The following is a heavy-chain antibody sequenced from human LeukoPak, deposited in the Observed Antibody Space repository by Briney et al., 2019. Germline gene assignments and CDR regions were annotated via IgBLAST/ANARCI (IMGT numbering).Heavy chain of an antibody. D-gene: IGHD2-2*01. Sequence: ASVKVSCKASGYTFTSYYMHWVRQAPGQGLEWMGIINPSGGSTSYAQKFQGRVTLTRDTSTSTVYMELSSLRSEDTAVYYCARGGYCSSTSCYDWFDPWGQGTLVTVSS. CDR2: INPSGGST. CDR1: GYTFTSYY. V-gene: IGHV1-46*01. J-gene: IGHJ5*02. CDR3: ARGGYCSSTSCYDWFDP.